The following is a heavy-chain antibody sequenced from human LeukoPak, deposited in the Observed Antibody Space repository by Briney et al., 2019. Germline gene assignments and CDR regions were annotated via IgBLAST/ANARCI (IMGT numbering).Heavy chain of an antibody. Sequence: SETLSLTCTVSGHSISSSRYYWGWIRQTPGTGLEWIGSFYNRGDTYYNPSLKSRVTISVDTSNNQFSLKLSSVTAADTAVYYCARRYYDASGYFLWGQGTLVTVSS. V-gene: IGHV4-39*01. J-gene: IGHJ4*02. CDR2: FYNRGDT. D-gene: IGHD3-22*01. CDR1: GHSISSSRYY. CDR3: ARRYYDASGYFL.